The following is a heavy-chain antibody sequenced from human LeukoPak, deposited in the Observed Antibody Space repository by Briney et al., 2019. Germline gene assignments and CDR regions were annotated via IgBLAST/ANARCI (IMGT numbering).Heavy chain of an antibody. CDR1: GFTFSSYG. J-gene: IGHJ4*02. V-gene: IGHV3-21*01. Sequence: GRSLRLSCAASGFTFSSYGMHWVRQAPGKWREWVSSISGTSNFISYADSMKGRFTISRDNAKKSLYLQMNSLRPEDTAVYYCARRDLRGIDYWGQGTLVTVSS. D-gene: IGHD3-16*01. CDR2: ISGTSNFI. CDR3: ARRDLRGIDY.